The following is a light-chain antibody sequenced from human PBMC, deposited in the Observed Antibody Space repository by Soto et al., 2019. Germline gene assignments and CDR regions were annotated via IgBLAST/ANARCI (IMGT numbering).Light chain of an antibody. J-gene: IGLJ1*01. CDR3: SSFTSSSTYV. CDR2: EVS. Sequence: QFSFTHPPSMSASSGPSLILPSSGKSSYVGSYNRVSWYQQPPGTAPKLMIYEVSNRPSGVPDRFSGSKSGNTASLTISGLQAEDEADYYCSSFTSSSTYVFGTGTKVTVL. V-gene: IGLV2-18*02. CDR1: SSYVGSYNR.